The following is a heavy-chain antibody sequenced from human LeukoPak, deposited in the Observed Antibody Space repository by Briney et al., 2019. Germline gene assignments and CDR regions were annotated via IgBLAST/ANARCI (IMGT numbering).Heavy chain of an antibody. Sequence: PGRSLRLSCAASGFTFSSYDMHWVRQAPGKGLERVAVISYDGSNKYYADSVKGRFTISRDNSKNTLYLQMNSLRAEDTAVYYCAKGPPYCSSTSCPGAYWGQGTLVTVSS. V-gene: IGHV3-30*18. D-gene: IGHD2-2*01. CDR1: GFTFSSYD. CDR3: AKGPPYCSSTSCPGAY. J-gene: IGHJ4*02. CDR2: ISYDGSNK.